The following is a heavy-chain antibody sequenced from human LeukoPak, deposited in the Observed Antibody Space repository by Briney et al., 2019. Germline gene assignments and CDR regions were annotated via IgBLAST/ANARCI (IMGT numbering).Heavy chain of an antibody. CDR2: ISAYNGNT. V-gene: IGHV1-18*01. Sequence: VASGKVSCKASGYTFTSYGISWVRQAPGQGLEWMGWISAYNGNTNYAQKLQGRVTMTTGTSTSTAYMELRSLRSDDTAVYYCARVIWFGERYFDYWGQGTLVTVSS. CDR3: ARVIWFGERYFDY. D-gene: IGHD3-10*01. J-gene: IGHJ4*02. CDR1: GYTFTSYG.